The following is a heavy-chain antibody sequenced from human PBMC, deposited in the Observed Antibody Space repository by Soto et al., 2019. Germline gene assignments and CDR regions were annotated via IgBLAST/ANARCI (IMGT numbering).Heavy chain of an antibody. CDR1: GFTFSSYA. CDR2: ISGSGGST. J-gene: IGHJ4*02. D-gene: IGHD3-22*01. CDR3: AKGPGRRYYDSSGNFDY. Sequence: EVQLLESGGGLVQPGGSLRLSCAASGFTFSSYAMSWVRQAPGKGLEWVSAISGSGGSTYYADSVKGRFTISRDNSKNTLYLQMNSLRAEDTAVYYCAKGPGRRYYDSSGNFDYWGQGTLVTVSS. V-gene: IGHV3-23*01.